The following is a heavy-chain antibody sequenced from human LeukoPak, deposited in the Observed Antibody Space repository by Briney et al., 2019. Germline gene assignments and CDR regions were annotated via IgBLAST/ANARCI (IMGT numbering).Heavy chain of an antibody. CDR1: GGSIGSSGYY. J-gene: IGHJ4*02. D-gene: IGHD3-9*01. Sequence: SETLSLTCTVSGGSIGSSGYYWGWIRQPPGKGLEWIGSIYYSGSTYYNPSLKSRVTISVDTSKNQFSLKLTSVTAADTAVYYCARSRGPNILTGYYMPYYFDYWGQGTLVTVSS. CDR2: IYYSGST. CDR3: ARSRGPNILTGYYMPYYFDY. V-gene: IGHV4-39*07.